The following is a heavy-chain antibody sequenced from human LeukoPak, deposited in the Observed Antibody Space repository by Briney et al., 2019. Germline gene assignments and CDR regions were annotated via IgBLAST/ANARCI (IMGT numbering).Heavy chain of an antibody. Sequence: GASAKVSCRTSGFTFSSSTVQWVRQARGQRLEWLGWIGLGSGDTKYAQRVQERLTLTRDMSTNTAYMELSSPRSEDTAVYYCVAERYSDGCCWFDPWGQGTLVTVSS. D-gene: IGHD6-25*01. V-gene: IGHV1-58*01. CDR2: IGLGSGDT. CDR3: VAERYSDGCCWFDP. J-gene: IGHJ5*02. CDR1: GFTFSSST.